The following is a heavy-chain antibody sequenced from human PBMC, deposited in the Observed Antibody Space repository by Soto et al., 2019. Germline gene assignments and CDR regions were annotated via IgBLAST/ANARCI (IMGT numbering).Heavy chain of an antibody. CDR3: SRSLDS. CDR1: GFTFSNFW. J-gene: IGHJ4*02. V-gene: IGHV3-7*01. CDR2: INPDGTER. Sequence: HPGGSLRLSCTASGFTFSNFWMDWVRQAPGQGLEWVANINPDGTERRYVDSVKGRFTISRDNAKNSLYLQMSSLTAEDSALYYCSRSLDSWGQGTRVTVSS.